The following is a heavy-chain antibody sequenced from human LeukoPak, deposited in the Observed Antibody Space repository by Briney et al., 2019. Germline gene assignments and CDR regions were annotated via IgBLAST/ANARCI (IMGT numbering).Heavy chain of an antibody. CDR3: ARVSSYGNNWVDP. CDR1: GFTFSSYA. CDR2: ISYDGSNK. J-gene: IGHJ5*02. V-gene: IGHV3-30-3*01. Sequence: PGRSLRLSCAASGFTFSSYAMHWVRQAPGKGLEWVAVISYDGSNKYYADSVKGRFTISRDNSKNTLYLQMNSLRAEDTAVYYCARVSSYGNNWVDPWGQGTLVTVSS. D-gene: IGHD5-18*01.